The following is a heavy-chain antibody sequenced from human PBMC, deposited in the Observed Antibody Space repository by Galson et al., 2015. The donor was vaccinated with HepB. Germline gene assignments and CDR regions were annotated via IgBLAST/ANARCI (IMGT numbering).Heavy chain of an antibody. V-gene: IGHV1-69*13. CDR2: ILPIFGTT. D-gene: IGHD1-20*01. CDR1: GGTFSSYA. J-gene: IGHJ5*02. CDR3: APGLTGTHEYWLDP. Sequence: SVKVSCKASGGTFSSYAFSWVRQAPGQGLEWMGGILPIFGTTNYAQKFQGRVTITADESTSTAYMELSSLRSEDTAVYYCAPGLTGTHEYWLDPWGQGALVTVSS.